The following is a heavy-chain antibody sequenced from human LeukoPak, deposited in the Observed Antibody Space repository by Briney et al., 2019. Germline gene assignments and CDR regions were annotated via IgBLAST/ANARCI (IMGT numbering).Heavy chain of an antibody. CDR1: GFTVSSNY. CDR2: IYSGGST. Sequence: GRSLRLPCAASGFTVSSNYMSWVRQAPGKGLEWVSVIYSGGSTYYADSVKGRFTISRDNSKNTLYLQMNGLRAEDTAVYYCAREAGPYLSYFDYWGQGTLVPVSS. D-gene: IGHD2/OR15-2a*01. CDR3: AREAGPYLSYFDY. J-gene: IGHJ4*02. V-gene: IGHV3-66*01.